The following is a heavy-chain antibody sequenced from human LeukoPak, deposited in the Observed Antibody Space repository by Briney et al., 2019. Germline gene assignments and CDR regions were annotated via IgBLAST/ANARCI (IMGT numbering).Heavy chain of an antibody. J-gene: IGHJ4*02. CDR2: IKQDGSEK. CDR3: ARDNPNSSGWFMDY. V-gene: IGHV3-7*01. CDR1: GFTFSSYW. Sequence: GGSLRLSCAASGFTFSSYWMSWVRQAPGKGLEWVANIKQDGSEKYYVDSVKGRFTISRDNAKNSLYLQMNSLRAEDTAVYYCARDNPNSSGWFMDYWGREPWSPSPQ. D-gene: IGHD6-19*01.